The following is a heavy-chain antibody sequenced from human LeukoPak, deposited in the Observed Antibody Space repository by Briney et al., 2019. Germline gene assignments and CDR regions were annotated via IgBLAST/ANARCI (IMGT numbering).Heavy chain of an antibody. V-gene: IGHV7-4-1*02. J-gene: IGHJ4*02. Sequence: ASVKVSCKASGYTFTSYAMNWVRQAPGQGLEWMAWINTNTGNPTYAQGFTGRFVFSLDTSVSTAYLQISSLKVEDTAVYYCAREDYYDSPLPFPDYWGQGTLVTVSS. CDR1: GYTFTSYA. CDR3: AREDYYDSPLPFPDY. D-gene: IGHD3-22*01. CDR2: INTNTGNP.